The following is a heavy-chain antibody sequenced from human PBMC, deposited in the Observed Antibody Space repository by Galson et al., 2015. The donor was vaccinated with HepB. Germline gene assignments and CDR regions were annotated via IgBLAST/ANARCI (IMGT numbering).Heavy chain of an antibody. D-gene: IGHD3-16*01. CDR3: ARDKGRRLWRHVGYIDY. CDR1: GFTFIAYE. V-gene: IGHV3-48*03. Sequence: SLRLSCAASGFTFIAYEMSWVRLAPGKGLEWISYITTSGSTIYYADSVKGRFTVSRDNAKNSLYLQMTSLRVEDTAVYYCARDKGRRLWRHVGYIDYSGQRVLVTVSS. J-gene: IGHJ4*02. CDR2: ITTSGSTI.